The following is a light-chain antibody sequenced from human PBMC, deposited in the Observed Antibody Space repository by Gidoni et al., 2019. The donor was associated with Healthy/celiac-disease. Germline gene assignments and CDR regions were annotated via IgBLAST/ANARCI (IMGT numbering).Light chain of an antibody. CDR3: SSYAGSNNLG. CDR2: EVS. CDR1: SSDVGGYNY. V-gene: IGLV2-8*01. Sequence: QSALTQPPSASGSPGQLVTISCTGTSSDVGGYNYVSWYQQHPGKAPKLMIYEVSKRPSGVPDRFSGSKSGNTASLTVSGLQAEDEADYYCSSYAGSNNLGFGGGTKLTVL. J-gene: IGLJ2*01.